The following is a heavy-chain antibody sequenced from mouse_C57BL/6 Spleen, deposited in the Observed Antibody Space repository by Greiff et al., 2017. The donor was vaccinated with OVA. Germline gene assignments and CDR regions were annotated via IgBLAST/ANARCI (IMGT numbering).Heavy chain of an antibody. Sequence: VQLQQSGAELARPGASVKMSCKASGYTFTSYTMHWVKQRPGQGLEWIGYINPSSGYTKYNQKFKDKATLTADKSSSPAYMQLSSLTAEDAAVYYGARTGDYDAWFAYWGQGTLVTVSA. CDR3: ARTGDYDAWFAY. CDR1: GYTFTSYT. V-gene: IGHV1-4*01. CDR2: INPSSGYT. D-gene: IGHD2-4*01. J-gene: IGHJ3*01.